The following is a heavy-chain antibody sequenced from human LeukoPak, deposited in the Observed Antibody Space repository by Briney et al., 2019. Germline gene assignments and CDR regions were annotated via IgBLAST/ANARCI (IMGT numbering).Heavy chain of an antibody. CDR1: GFTFTHAW. V-gene: IGHV3-23*01. CDR3: AKGTWQQLVYVYFQH. Sequence: GGSLRLSCAASGFTFTHAWMSWVRQAPGKGLEWVSAISGSGGSTYYADSVKGRFTISRDNSKNTLYLQMNSLRAEDTAVYYCAKGTWQQLVYVYFQHWGQGTLVTVSS. J-gene: IGHJ1*01. CDR2: ISGSGGST. D-gene: IGHD6-13*01.